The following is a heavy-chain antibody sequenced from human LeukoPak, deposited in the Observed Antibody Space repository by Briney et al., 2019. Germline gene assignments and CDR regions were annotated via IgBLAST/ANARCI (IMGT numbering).Heavy chain of an antibody. CDR2: ISSSSSYI. V-gene: IGHV3-21*01. Sequence: KSGGSLRLSCAASGFTYNTYAMSWVRQAPGKGLEWVSSISSSSSYIYYADSVKGRFTISRDNAKNSLYLQMNSLRAEDTAVYYCARGPRRITIFGVADDAFDIWGQGTMVTVSS. J-gene: IGHJ3*02. CDR1: GFTYNTYA. D-gene: IGHD3-3*01. CDR3: ARGPRRITIFGVADDAFDI.